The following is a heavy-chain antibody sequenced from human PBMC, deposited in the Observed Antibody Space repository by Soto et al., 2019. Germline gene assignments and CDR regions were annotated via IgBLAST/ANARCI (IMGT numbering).Heavy chain of an antibody. V-gene: IGHV1-69*13. CDR2: IIPIFGTA. D-gene: IGHD3-9*01. Sequence: SVKVSCKASGGTFSSYAISWVRQAPGQGLEWMGGIIPIFGTANYAQKFQGRVTITADESTSTAYMELSSLRSEDTAVYYCARDLGYDILTGYYSWGQGTLVTVSS. CDR3: ARDLGYDILTGYYS. J-gene: IGHJ4*02. CDR1: GGTFSSYA.